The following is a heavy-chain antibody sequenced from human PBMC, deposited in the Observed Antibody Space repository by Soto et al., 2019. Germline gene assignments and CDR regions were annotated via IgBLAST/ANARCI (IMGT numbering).Heavy chain of an antibody. CDR3: ATSTEHHQYSSRSYAWDAFDI. V-gene: IGHV3-53*01. Sequence: GGSLRLSCAASGFTVSSNYMSWVRQAPGKGLEWVSVIYSGGSTYYADSVKGRFTISRDNSKNTLYLQMDSLRAEDTAVYYCATSTEHHQYSSRSYAWDAFDIWGQGTMVTVSS. D-gene: IGHD6-13*01. J-gene: IGHJ3*02. CDR2: IYSGGST. CDR1: GFTVSSNY.